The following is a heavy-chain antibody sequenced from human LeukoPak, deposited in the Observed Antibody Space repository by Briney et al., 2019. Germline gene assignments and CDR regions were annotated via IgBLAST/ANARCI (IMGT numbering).Heavy chain of an antibody. D-gene: IGHD2-15*01. Sequence: PSETLSLTCSVSGGSIIGYYWSWIRQPPGKGLEWIGYIYYSGSTNYNPSLKSRVTISVDTSKNQFSLKLSSVTAADTAVYYCARAAGWPYYYGMDVWGQGTTVTVSS. CDR1: GGSIIGYY. J-gene: IGHJ6*02. CDR2: IYYSGST. CDR3: ARAAGWPYYYGMDV. V-gene: IGHV4-59*01.